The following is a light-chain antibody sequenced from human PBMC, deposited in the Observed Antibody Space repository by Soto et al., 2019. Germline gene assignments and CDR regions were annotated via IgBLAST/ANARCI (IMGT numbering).Light chain of an antibody. CDR2: GAS. V-gene: IGKV3-20*01. CDR3: QQYGSSPRT. J-gene: IGKJ1*01. CDR1: QSVSSSY. Sequence: EIVLTQSPGTLSLSPGERATLSCRASQSVSSSYLAWYQQKPGQPPRLVIYGASSRATGIPDRFSGSGSGTDFTLTISRLEPEDFAVYYCQQYGSSPRTFGQGTKVEIK.